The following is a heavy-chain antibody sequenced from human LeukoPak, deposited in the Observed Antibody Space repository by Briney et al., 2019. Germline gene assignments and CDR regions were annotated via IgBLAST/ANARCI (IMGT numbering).Heavy chain of an antibody. Sequence: GGSLRLTCAASGVTISCCGMHWVRQAPGKGLEWVAFIRYDGSNEDYADSVKGRFTISRDNSKNTLSLQMNSLRVGDMAVYYCAKDGDDGIESWGQGTLVTVSS. CDR2: IRYDGSNE. CDR3: AKDGDDGIES. CDR1: GVTISCCG. J-gene: IGHJ4*02. D-gene: IGHD7-27*01. V-gene: IGHV3-30*02.